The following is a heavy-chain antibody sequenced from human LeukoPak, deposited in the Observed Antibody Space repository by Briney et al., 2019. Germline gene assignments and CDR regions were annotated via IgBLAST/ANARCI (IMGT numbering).Heavy chain of an antibody. J-gene: IGHJ5*02. V-gene: IGHV4-34*01. D-gene: IGHD6-19*01. Sequence: SETLSLTCAVYGGSFSGYYWSWIRQPPGKGLEWIGEINHSGSTNYNSSLKSRVTISVDTSKNQFSLKLSSVTAADTAVYYCVRGRYSSGWFKDKNWFDPWGQGIPVTVSS. CDR1: GGSFSGYY. CDR3: VRGRYSSGWFKDKNWFDP. CDR2: INHSGST.